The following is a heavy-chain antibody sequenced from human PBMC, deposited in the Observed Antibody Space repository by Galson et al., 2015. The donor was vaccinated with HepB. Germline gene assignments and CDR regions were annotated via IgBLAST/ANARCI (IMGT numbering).Heavy chain of an antibody. CDR2: IGGSGDST. CDR1: GFNFRIYA. J-gene: IGHJ4*02. Sequence: SLRLSCAASGFNFRIYAMRWAGQAPGKGLGWVSAIGGSGDSTYYADSVKGRFTISRDNSKNTLYLQMNSMRAEDTAVYYCAKSKGSYMYYLDYWVQGTLVTVSS. V-gene: IGHV3-23*01. CDR3: AKSKGSYMYYLDY. D-gene: IGHD3-10*01.